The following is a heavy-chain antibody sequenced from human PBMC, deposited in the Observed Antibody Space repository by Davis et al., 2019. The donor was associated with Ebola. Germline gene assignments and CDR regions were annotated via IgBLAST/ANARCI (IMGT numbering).Heavy chain of an antibody. Sequence: SVKVSCKASGGTFSSYAISWVRQAPGQGLEWMGGIIPIFGTANYAQKFQGRVTITADESTSTAYMELSSLRSEDTAVYYCARALDIVVVPAATHGHYYYGMDVWGQGTTVTVSS. J-gene: IGHJ6*02. D-gene: IGHD2-2*03. CDR2: IIPIFGTA. CDR1: GGTFSSYA. CDR3: ARALDIVVVPAATHGHYYYGMDV. V-gene: IGHV1-69*13.